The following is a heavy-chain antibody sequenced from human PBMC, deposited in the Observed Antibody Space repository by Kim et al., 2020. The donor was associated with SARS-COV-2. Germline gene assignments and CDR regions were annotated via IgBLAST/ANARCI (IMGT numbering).Heavy chain of an antibody. J-gene: IGHJ6*02. CDR1: GFTFSSYG. Sequence: GGSLRLSCAASGFTFSSYGIHWVRQAPGKGLEWVALISYGGNNKYYVDSVKGRFTISRDNSKNTMYLQMNSLRAEDTAVYYCAKDLELDNYYYGMDVWGQGTTVTVSS. V-gene: IGHV3-30*18. CDR3: AKDLELDNYYYGMDV. D-gene: IGHD1-26*01. CDR2: ISYGGNNK.